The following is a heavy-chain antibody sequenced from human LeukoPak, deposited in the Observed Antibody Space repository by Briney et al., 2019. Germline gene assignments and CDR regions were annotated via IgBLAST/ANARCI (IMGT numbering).Heavy chain of an antibody. D-gene: IGHD6-13*01. CDR1: GFTFSSYG. J-gene: IGHJ4*02. CDR3: AKDQAGSSWFLDY. V-gene: IGHV3-30*18. CDR2: ISNDGSNK. Sequence: GGSLRLSCAASGFTFSSYGMHWVRQAPGKGLEWVAVISNDGSNKYYADSVKGRFTISRDNSKNTLYMQMNSLRVEDTAVYYCAKDQAGSSWFLDYWGQGTRVTVSS.